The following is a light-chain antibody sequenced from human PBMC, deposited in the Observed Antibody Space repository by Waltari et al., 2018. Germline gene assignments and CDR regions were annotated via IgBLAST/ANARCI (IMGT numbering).Light chain of an antibody. J-gene: IGKJ4*01. CDR1: RDVIIQ. V-gene: IGKV3-11*01. CDR2: DAS. CDR3: QQRDSWPLT. Sequence: EIVLTQSPATLSLSPGERATLSCRASRDVIIQLAWYQQKYGQAPRLLISDASTRATGIPARFSGSGSGTDFTLTISSLEPEDFAVYYCQQRDSWPLTFGGGTKVEI.